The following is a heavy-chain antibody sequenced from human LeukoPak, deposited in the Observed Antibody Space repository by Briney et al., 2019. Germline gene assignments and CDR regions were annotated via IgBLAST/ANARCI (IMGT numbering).Heavy chain of an antibody. Sequence: PSETLSLTCTVSGGSISSYYWSWIRQPAGEGLEWIGRIYTSGSTNYNPSLKSRVTISVDTSKNQFSLKLSSVTAADTAVYYCARAVEDSPLALWDYWGQGTLVTVSS. CDR2: IYTSGST. J-gene: IGHJ4*02. V-gene: IGHV4-4*07. CDR1: GGSISSYY. D-gene: IGHD6-6*01. CDR3: ARAVEDSPLALWDY.